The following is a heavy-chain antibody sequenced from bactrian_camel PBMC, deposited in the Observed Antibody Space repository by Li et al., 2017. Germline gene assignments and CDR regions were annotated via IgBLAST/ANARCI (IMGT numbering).Heavy chain of an antibody. CDR1: GYSSSRHC. CDR2: IRRDGDE. CDR3: AARPYRRVWTFSGSYDY. V-gene: IGHV3S9*01. J-gene: IGHJ4*01. D-gene: IGHD3*01. Sequence: HVQLVESGGGLVQAGGSLRLSCTHFGYSSSRHCMGWFRQAPGKAREGIAGIRRDGDEYYADSVKGRFTISPDNLKNTVYLHMNSLKAEDTAMYYCAARPYRRVWTFSGSYDYWGQGTQVTVS.